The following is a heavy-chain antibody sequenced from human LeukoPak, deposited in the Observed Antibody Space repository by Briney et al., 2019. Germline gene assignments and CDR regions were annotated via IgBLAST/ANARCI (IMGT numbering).Heavy chain of an antibody. Sequence: GGSLRLSCAASGFTFSSYWMSWVRQAPGKGLEWVSGVSGSGGSTDYADSVKGRFTISRDNSKNTLYLQMNSLRVEDTAVYYCAEDPGYQVVYCFDYWGQGTLVTVSS. CDR3: AEDPGYQVVYCFDY. CDR1: GFTFSSYW. D-gene: IGHD2-2*01. J-gene: IGHJ4*02. V-gene: IGHV3-23*01. CDR2: VSGSGGST.